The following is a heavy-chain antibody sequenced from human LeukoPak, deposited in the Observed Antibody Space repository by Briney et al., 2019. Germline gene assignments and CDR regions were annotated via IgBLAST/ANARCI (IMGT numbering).Heavy chain of an antibody. D-gene: IGHD2-15*01. CDR1: GGSISSGSYY. Sequence: SETLSLTCTVSGGSISSGSYYWSWIRQPAGKGLEWIGRIYTRGSTNYNPSLKSRVTISVDTSKNQFSLKLSSVAAADTAVYYCARGLCSGGSCYRGYYYYMDVWGKGTTVTISS. CDR3: ARGLCSGGSCYRGYYYYMDV. CDR2: IYTRGST. J-gene: IGHJ6*03. V-gene: IGHV4-61*02.